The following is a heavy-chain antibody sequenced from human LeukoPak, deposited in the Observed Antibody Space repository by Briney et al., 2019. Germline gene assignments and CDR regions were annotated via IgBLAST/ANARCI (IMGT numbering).Heavy chain of an antibody. CDR2: IYYSGST. Sequence: ASETLSLTCTVSGGSISSYYWSWIRQPPGKGLEWIGYIYYSGSTNYNPSLKSRVTISVDTSKNQFSLKLSSVTAADTAVYYCARRRYYYYMDVWGKGTTVTVSS. CDR3: ARRRYYYYMDV. CDR1: GGSISSYY. J-gene: IGHJ6*03. V-gene: IGHV4-59*12.